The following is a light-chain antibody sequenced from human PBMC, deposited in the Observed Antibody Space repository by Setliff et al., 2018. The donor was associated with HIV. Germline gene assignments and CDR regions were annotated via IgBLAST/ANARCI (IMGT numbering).Light chain of an antibody. CDR2: AAS. CDR3: QQYATSPRLT. Sequence: EIVLTQSPGTLSLSPGERATLSCRASQSVGSSQVAWYQKRPGQAPRLLIFAASRRATGIPDRFSGSGSGTDFTLTISRVEAEDFAVYYCQQYATSPRLTFGAGTKVDIK. J-gene: IGKJ4*01. V-gene: IGKV3-20*01. CDR1: QSVGSSQ.